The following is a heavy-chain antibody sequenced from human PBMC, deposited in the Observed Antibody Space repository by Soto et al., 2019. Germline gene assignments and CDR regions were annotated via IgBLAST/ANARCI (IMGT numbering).Heavy chain of an antibody. D-gene: IGHD3-9*01. CDR2: INDRGSI. CDR3: ARESHDILTGPPWFWYVDL. J-gene: IGHJ2*01. V-gene: IGHV4-34*01. CDR1: GGSFSGYY. Sequence: QVQLQQWGAGPLRPLETLSLTCGVSGGSFSGYYWAWIRQSPGKGLVWIGEINDRGSINYNPSLKCRVRIAVATSKYLYSLNLRSVTAADTALYYCARESHDILTGPPWFWYVDLWGGGTPVTVSS.